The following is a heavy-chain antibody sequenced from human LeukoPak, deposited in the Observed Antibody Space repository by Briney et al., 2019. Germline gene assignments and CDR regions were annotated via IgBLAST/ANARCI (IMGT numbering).Heavy chain of an antibody. Sequence: GGSLRLSCAASGVTFSTYVMSWVRQAPGKGLEGVSAISGSGGSTYYADSVKGRFTISRDNSKNTLYLQMNSLGADDTAVYYCAKGNWRYFDYGGQGTLVTVSS. J-gene: IGHJ4*02. CDR2: ISGSGGST. CDR1: GVTFSTYV. D-gene: IGHD1-1*01. V-gene: IGHV3-23*01. CDR3: AKGNWRYFDY.